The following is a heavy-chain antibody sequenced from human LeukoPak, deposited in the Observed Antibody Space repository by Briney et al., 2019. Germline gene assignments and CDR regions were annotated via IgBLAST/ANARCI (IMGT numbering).Heavy chain of an antibody. D-gene: IGHD5-12*01. CDR1: GGSISSGGYY. CDR3: AREVATINGFDY. Sequence: AQTLSLTCTVSGGSISSGGYYWSWIRQHPGKGLEWIGYNYYSGSPYYNPSLKSRVTISVDTSKNQSSLQLSSVTAADTAVYYCAREVATINGFDYWGQGTLVTASS. CDR2: NYYSGSP. J-gene: IGHJ4*02. V-gene: IGHV4-31*03.